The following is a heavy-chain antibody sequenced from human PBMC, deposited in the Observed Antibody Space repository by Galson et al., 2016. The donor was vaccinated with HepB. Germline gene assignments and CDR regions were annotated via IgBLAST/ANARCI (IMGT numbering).Heavy chain of an antibody. J-gene: IGHJ2*01. CDR2: FYYSGST. CDR1: GGSITNTSYY. Sequence: SETLSLTCTVPGGSITNTSYYWGWIRQPPGKGLEWIGNFYYSGSTYYNPSLKSRVTISVEPAKKQFSLKLRSVTAADTAGYYCARHIKGRYCTTTTCRSWYFDLWGRGTLVSVSS. D-gene: IGHD2-2*01. CDR3: ARHIKGRYCTTTTCRSWYFDL. V-gene: IGHV4-39*01.